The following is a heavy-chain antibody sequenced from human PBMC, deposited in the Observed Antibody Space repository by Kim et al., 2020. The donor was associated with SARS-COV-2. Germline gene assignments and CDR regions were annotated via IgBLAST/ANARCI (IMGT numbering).Heavy chain of an antibody. Sequence: ADAGKGRFTISRDNSKNTLYLQMNSLRAEDTAVYYCAKDTRIAVAGDFDYWGQGTLVTVSS. J-gene: IGHJ4*02. V-gene: IGHV3-23*01. D-gene: IGHD6-19*01. CDR3: AKDTRIAVAGDFDY.